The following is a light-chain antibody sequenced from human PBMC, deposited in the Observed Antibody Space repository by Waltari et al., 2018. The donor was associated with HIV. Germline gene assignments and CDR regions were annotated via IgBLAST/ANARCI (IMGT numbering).Light chain of an antibody. J-gene: IGLJ1*01. CDR2: DVN. Sequence: QSALTQPRSVSGSPGQSVTIPCTGTRSDVGGYNYVSWYQQHPGKAPKLMIYDVNKRPSGVPDRFSGSKSGNTASLTISGLQAEDEADYYCCSYGGSFFYVFGTGTKVTVL. CDR3: CSYGGSFFYV. V-gene: IGLV2-11*01. CDR1: RSDVGGYNY.